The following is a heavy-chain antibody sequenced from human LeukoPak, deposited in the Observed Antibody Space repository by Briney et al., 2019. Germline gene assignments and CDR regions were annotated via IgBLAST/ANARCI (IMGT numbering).Heavy chain of an antibody. V-gene: IGHV3-21*01. D-gene: IGHD3-22*01. CDR2: ISSSSSYI. Sequence: GSLRLSCAASGFTFNKNSMNWVRQAPGKGLEWVSSISSSSSYIYYADSVKGRFTISRDNAKNSLYLQMNSLRAEDTAVYYCARAGHYYDSSGYYYFRGYYYYYYMDVWGKGTTVTISS. J-gene: IGHJ6*03. CDR3: ARAGHYYDSSGYYYFRGYYYYYYMDV. CDR1: GFTFNKNS.